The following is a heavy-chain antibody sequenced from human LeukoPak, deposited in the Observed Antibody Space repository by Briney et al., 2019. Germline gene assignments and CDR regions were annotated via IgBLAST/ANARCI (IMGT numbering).Heavy chain of an antibody. CDR3: ARGLSVRSIVVVVAANFDY. D-gene: IGHD2-15*01. J-gene: IGHJ4*02. Sequence: GGALRLSCAASGFTFSSYGMSWGRQAPGKGLEWVSSISRRSSYIYDADSVKGRFTISRDNAKNSLYLQMNSLRAEDTAVYYCARGLSVRSIVVVVAANFDYWGQGTLVTVSS. V-gene: IGHV3-21*04. CDR1: GFTFSSYG. CDR2: ISRRSSYI.